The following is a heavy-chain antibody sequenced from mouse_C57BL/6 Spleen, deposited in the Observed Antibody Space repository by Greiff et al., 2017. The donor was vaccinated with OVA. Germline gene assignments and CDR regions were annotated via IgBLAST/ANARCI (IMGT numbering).Heavy chain of an antibody. CDR3: TRKGHYYGSRAWFAY. CDR2: IDPETGGT. D-gene: IGHD1-1*01. CDR1: GYTFTDYE. J-gene: IGHJ3*01. V-gene: IGHV1-15*01. Sequence: QVHVKQSGAELVRPGASVTLSCKASGYTFTDYEMHWVKQTPVHGLEWIGAIDPETGGTAYNQKFKGKAILTADKSSSTAYMELRSLTSEDSAVYYCTRKGHYYGSRAWFAYWGQGTLVTVSA.